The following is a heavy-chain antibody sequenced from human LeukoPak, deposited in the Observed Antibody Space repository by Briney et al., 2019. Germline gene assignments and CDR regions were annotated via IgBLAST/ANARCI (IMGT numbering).Heavy chain of an antibody. CDR1: GGSISTYY. J-gene: IGHJ4*02. CDR3: ARDEGYLQAFDY. CDR2: VYSSGHT. V-gene: IGHV4-4*08. Sequence: SETLSLTCTVSGGSISTYYWSWIRQPPGKGLKWIAYVYSSGHTNYNPSLKGRVTISVDTSKNQFSLRLSSVTAADTAVYYCARDEGYLQAFDYWGQGTLVTVSP. D-gene: IGHD5-18*01.